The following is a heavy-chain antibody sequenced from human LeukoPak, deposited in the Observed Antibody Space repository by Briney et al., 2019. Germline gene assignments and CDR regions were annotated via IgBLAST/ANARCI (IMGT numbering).Heavy chain of an antibody. CDR3: AQDRGGEQQLIQGFAY. CDR2: ISQDGSKI. V-gene: IGHV3-30*18. Sequence: SGGSLRLSCAASGFTFSDYYMSWIRQAPGKGVEWVAVISQDGSKIYYTDSVKGRFTISRDNPKNTLYLQMNSLRTEDTAVYYCAQDRGGEQQLIQGFAYWGQGTLVTVSS. J-gene: IGHJ4*02. D-gene: IGHD6-13*01. CDR1: GFTFSDYY.